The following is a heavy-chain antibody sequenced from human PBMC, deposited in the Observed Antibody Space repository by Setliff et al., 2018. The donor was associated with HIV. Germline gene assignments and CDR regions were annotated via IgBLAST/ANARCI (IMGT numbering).Heavy chain of an antibody. J-gene: IGHJ2*01. CDR1: GGSFSGYY. CDR2: INHSGST. CDR3: SRDALGYDNSGRFDL. Sequence: SETLSLTCAVYGGSFSGYYWSWIRQPPGKGLEWIGEINHSGSTNYNPSLKSRVTLSADTSKNQLSLSLTSVTAADTAVYYCSRDALGYDNSGRFDLWGRGTLVTVSS. D-gene: IGHD3-22*01. V-gene: IGHV4-34*01.